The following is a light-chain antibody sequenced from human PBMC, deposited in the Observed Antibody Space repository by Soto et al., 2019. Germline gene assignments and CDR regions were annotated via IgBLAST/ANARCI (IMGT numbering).Light chain of an antibody. CDR2: FAS. J-gene: IGKJ4*01. V-gene: IGKV3D-15*01. Sequence: EIVMTQSPATLSVSPGERVTLSCRASQTVGEYLAWYQQKPGQAPRLLIYFASISAIGIPGRFSGSGSGTEFTLTISSLQSEDFAVYYCQQHNGWPLTFGGGTKVEFK. CDR1: QTVGEY. CDR3: QQHNGWPLT.